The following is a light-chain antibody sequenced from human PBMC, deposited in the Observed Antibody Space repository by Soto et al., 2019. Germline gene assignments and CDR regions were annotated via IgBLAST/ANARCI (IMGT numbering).Light chain of an antibody. V-gene: IGKV1-13*02. Sequence: AIQLTQSPSSLSASVGDRVTITCRASQGISSALAWYQQKPGKAPKLRIYDASSLESGVPSRFSGSGSGTYFTLTINSLQLEDFATYYCQQFNSYPYTFGQGTKLEIK. CDR2: DAS. CDR3: QQFNSYPYT. CDR1: QGISSA. J-gene: IGKJ2*01.